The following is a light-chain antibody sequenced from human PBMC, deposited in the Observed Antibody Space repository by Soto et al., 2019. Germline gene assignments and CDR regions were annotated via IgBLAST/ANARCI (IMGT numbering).Light chain of an antibody. CDR3: QQLNSYLSIT. V-gene: IGKV1-5*01. CDR1: QSISSW. CDR2: DAS. Sequence: IQITQSPSTLSASIVDRVTITCRVSQSISSWLAWYQQKPGKAPKLLNYDASSLESGVPSRFSGSGSGTEFTLTISSLQPEDFATYYCQQLNSYLSITFGQGTRLEI. J-gene: IGKJ5*01.